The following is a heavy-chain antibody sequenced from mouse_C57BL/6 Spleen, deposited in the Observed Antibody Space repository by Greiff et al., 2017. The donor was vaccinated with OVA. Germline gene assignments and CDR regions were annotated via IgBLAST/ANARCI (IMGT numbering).Heavy chain of an antibody. D-gene: IGHD4-1*01. CDR2: IRSKSNNYAT. CDR3: VLPLTGTGPYAMDY. CDR1: GFSFNTYA. J-gene: IGHJ4*01. V-gene: IGHV10-1*01. Sequence: EVKLVESGGGLVQPKGSLKLSCAASGFSFNTYAMNWVRQAPGKGLEWVARIRSKSNNYATYYADSVKDRFTISRDDSESMLYLQMNNLKTEDTAMYYCVLPLTGTGPYAMDYWGQGTSVTVSS.